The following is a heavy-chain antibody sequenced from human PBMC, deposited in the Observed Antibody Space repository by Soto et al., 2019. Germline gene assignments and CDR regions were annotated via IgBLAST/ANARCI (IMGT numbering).Heavy chain of an antibody. CDR3: ASEAYYYDSSGYTAGHYGMDV. CDR1: GGTFSSYA. J-gene: IGHJ6*02. CDR2: IIPIFGTA. Sequence: GASVKVSCKASGGTFSSYAISWVRQAPGQGLEWMGGIIPIFGTANYAQKFQGRVTITADESTSTAYMELSSLRSEDTAVCYCASEAYYYDSSGYTAGHYGMDVWGQGTTVTVSS. D-gene: IGHD3-22*01. V-gene: IGHV1-69*13.